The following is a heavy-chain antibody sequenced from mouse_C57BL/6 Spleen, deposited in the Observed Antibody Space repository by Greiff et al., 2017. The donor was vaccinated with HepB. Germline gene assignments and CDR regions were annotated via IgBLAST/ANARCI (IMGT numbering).Heavy chain of an antibody. Sequence: EVQLVESEGGLVQPGSSMKLSCTASGFTFSDYYMAWVRQVPEKGLEWVANINYDGSSTYYLDSLKSRFIISRDNAKNILYLQMSSLKSEDTATYYCARDSNWYAMDYWGQGTSVTVSS. CDR3: ARDSNWYAMDY. CDR2: INYDGSST. J-gene: IGHJ4*01. D-gene: IGHD2-5*01. CDR1: GFTFSDYY. V-gene: IGHV5-16*01.